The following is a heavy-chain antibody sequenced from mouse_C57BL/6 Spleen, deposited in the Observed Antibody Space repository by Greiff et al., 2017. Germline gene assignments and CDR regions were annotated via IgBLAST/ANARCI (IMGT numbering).Heavy chain of an antibody. Sequence: EVQVVESGGGLVKPGGSLKLSCAASGFTFSSYAMYWVRQTPEKRLEWVATISAGGSYTYYPDNVKGRFTISRDNAKNNLYLQMSHLKSEDTAMYYCARYDDYGNCFAYWGEGTLVTVAA. CDR3: ARYDDYGNCFAY. CDR2: ISAGGSYT. V-gene: IGHV5-4*01. D-gene: IGHD2-1*01. J-gene: IGHJ3*01. CDR1: GFTFSSYA.